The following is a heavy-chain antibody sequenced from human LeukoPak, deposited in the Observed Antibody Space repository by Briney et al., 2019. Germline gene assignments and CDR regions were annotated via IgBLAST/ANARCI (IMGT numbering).Heavy chain of an antibody. CDR1: GYTFTGYY. Sequence: ASVKVSCKASGYTFTGYYIHWVRQAPGQGLEWMGWINPSNGGTNYAQKFLGRITLTRDTSVSTAYMELSSLRSEDTAVYYCARGPYCGGDCYYYYYGMDVWGQGTTVTVSS. J-gene: IGHJ6*02. CDR2: INPSNGGT. V-gene: IGHV1-2*02. D-gene: IGHD2-21*02. CDR3: ARGPYCGGDCYYYYYGMDV.